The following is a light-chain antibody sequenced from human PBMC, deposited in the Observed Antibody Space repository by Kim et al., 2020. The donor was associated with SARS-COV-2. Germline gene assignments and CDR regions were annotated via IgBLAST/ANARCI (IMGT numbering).Light chain of an antibody. CDR1: RLGDKF. Sequence: VSVSPGQTASITCSGNRLGDKFASWYQQKPGQSPILVMYQDNRRTSGIPERFDGSNSGNTATLTISETQTVDEADYYCQAWDTTVLFGGGTQLTVL. CDR2: QDN. J-gene: IGLJ2*01. V-gene: IGLV3-1*01. CDR3: QAWDTTVL.